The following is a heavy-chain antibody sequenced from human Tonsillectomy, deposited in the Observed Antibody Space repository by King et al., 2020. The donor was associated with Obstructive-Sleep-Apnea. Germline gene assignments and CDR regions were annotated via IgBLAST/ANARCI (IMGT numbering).Heavy chain of an antibody. D-gene: IGHD3-22*01. CDR1: GFTFGDYA. V-gene: IGHV3-49*03. Sequence: QLVQSGGGLVQPGRSLRLSCTASGFTFGDYAMSWFRQAPGKGLEWVGFIRSKAYGVTTEYAASVKGRFTISRDDSNSIAYLQMNSLKTEETAVYYCTRDWGTYYDSSGSDAFDIWGQGTMVTVSS. J-gene: IGHJ3*02. CDR3: TRDWGTYYDSSGSDAFDI. CDR2: IRSKAYGVTT.